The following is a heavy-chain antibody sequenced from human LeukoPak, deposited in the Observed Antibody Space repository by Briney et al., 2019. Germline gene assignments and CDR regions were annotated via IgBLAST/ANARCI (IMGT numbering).Heavy chain of an antibody. V-gene: IGHV4-61*01. J-gene: IGHJ4*02. CDR2: IYYSGST. Sequence: PSETLSLTCTVSGGSVSNGSYYWSWIRQPPGKGLEWIGYIYYSGSTNYNPSLKSRVTISVDTSKNQFSLKLSSVTAADTAVYYCARGNFGLYDYWGQGTLVTVSS. CDR3: ARGNFGLYDY. D-gene: IGHD1-1*01. CDR1: GGSVSNGSYY.